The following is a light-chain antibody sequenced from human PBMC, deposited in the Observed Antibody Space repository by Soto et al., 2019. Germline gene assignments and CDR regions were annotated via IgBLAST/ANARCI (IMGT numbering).Light chain of an antibody. CDR3: HHYGISPT. Sequence: EIVLTQSPGTLSLSPGERATLSCRSSHSVSSNYLAWYQQKPGQAPRLLIYDVSSRATGIPDRFSGSGSGTDFTLTISRLEPVDFAVYYCHHYGISPTFGQGTKVEIK. CDR2: DVS. V-gene: IGKV3-20*01. J-gene: IGKJ1*01. CDR1: HSVSSNY.